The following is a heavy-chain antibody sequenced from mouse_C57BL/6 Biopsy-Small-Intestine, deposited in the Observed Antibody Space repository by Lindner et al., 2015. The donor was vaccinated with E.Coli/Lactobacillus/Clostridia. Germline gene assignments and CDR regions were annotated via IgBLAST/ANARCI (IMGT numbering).Heavy chain of an antibody. Sequence: VQLQESGGGLVKPGGSLKLSCAASGFTFSDYGMHWVRQAPEKGLEWVAYTRSGSNTIYYADTVKGRFTISRDNAKNTLFLQMTSLRSEDTAMYYCARPDDGDYVSYWYFDVWGTGTTVTVSS. CDR1: GFTFSDYG. CDR3: ARPDDGDYVSYWYFDV. D-gene: IGHD2-3*01. CDR2: TRSGSNTI. J-gene: IGHJ1*03. V-gene: IGHV5-17*01.